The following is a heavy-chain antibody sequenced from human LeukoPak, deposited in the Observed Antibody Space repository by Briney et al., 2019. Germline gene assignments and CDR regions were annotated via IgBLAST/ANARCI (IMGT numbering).Heavy chain of an antibody. J-gene: IGHJ5*02. D-gene: IGHD3-9*01. CDR3: ADYDILTGGFDP. V-gene: IGHV4-39*07. Sequence: SETLSLTCAVSGGSIRRDGNLWGWIRQPPGKGLEWIGTISHGGRTYYNPSLKSRVTVSVETTKNQFSLKLSSVTAADTAVYYCADYDILTGGFDPWGQGTLVTVSS. CDR2: ISHGGRT. CDR1: GGSIRRDGNL.